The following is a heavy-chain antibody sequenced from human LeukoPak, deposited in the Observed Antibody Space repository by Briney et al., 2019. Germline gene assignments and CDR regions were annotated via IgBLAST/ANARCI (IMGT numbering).Heavy chain of an antibody. CDR2: IIPILGIA. V-gene: IGHV1-69*02. J-gene: IGHJ4*02. Sequence: SVKVSCKASGYTFTSYYMHWVRQAPGQGLEWMGRIIPILGIANYAQKFQGRVTITADKSTSTAYMELSSLRSEDTAVYYCASPVNGSGSTPHWGQGTLVTVSS. D-gene: IGHD3-10*01. CDR3: ASPVNGSGSTPH. CDR1: GYTFTSYY.